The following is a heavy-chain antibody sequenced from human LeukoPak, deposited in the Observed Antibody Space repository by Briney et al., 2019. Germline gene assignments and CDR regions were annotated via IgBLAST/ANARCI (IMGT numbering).Heavy chain of an antibody. V-gene: IGHV4-59*01. D-gene: IGHD5-12*01. J-gene: IGHJ4*02. CDR3: ARSRGYSGYGRGFDY. CDR1: GGSISSYY. CDR2: IYYSGST. Sequence: PSETLSLTCTVSGGSISSYYWSWIRQPPGKGLEWIGYIYYSGSTNYNPSLKSRVTISVDTSKNQFSLKLSSVTAADTAVYYCARSRGYSGYGRGFDYWGQGTLVTVSS.